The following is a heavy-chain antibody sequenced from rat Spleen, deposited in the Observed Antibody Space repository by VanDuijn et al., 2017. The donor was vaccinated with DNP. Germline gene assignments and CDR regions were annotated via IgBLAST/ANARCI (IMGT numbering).Heavy chain of an antibody. V-gene: IGHV5-25*01. CDR3: ATDRSVY. Sequence: EVQLVESGGGLVQPGRSMKLSCAASGFTFSNADMAWVRQAPTKGLEWVASISSSGGKTYYRDSVKGRFTISRDNVKSTLYLQMDGLRSEDTATYHCATDRSVYWGQGVMVTVSS. CDR2: ISSSGGKT. J-gene: IGHJ2*01. CDR1: GFTFSNAD.